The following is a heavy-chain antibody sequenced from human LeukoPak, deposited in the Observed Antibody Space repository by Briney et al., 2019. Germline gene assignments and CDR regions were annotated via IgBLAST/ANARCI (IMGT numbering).Heavy chain of an antibody. J-gene: IGHJ4*02. D-gene: IGHD6-19*01. CDR1: GFTFSNAW. Sequence: GGSLRLSCAASGFTFSNAWMSWVRQAPGKGLEWVAVTSYDGSTKFYADSVKGRFTISRDNSKNTLYLQMNSLRAEDTAVYYCVRDSSTFSYYFDYWGQGTLVTVSS. CDR2: TSYDGSTK. CDR3: VRDSSTFSYYFDY. V-gene: IGHV3-30-3*01.